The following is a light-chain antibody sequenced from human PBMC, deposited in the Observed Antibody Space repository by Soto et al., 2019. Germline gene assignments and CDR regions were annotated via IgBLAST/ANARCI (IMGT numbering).Light chain of an antibody. V-gene: IGKV3D-15*01. CDR3: QQNYGTPGT. CDR1: QSVSSN. CDR2: GAS. Sequence: EIVMTQSPATLSVSPGERATLSCTASQSVSSNLAWYQQKPGQAPRLLIYGASTRATGIPARFSGSGSGTEFTLTISSLQPEDFATYYCQQNYGTPGTFGQGTKVDI. J-gene: IGKJ1*01.